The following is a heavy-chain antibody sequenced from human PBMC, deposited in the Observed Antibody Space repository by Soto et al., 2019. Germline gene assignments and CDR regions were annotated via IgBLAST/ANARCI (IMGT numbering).Heavy chain of an antibody. CDR2: ISGSGGRT. D-gene: IGHD2-2*01. CDR1: GFTYSSCA. CDR3: AKAVEEYCSSTSCYLVDV. Sequence: EVQLLESGGGLVQSGGSLRLSCAASGFTYSSCAMSWVRQAPGKGLDWVSGISGSGGRTYYADSVKGRFTISRDNSKNTLYLQMNSLRAGDTAVYYCAKAVEEYCSSTSCYLVDVWGQGTTVTVSS. V-gene: IGHV3-23*01. J-gene: IGHJ6*02.